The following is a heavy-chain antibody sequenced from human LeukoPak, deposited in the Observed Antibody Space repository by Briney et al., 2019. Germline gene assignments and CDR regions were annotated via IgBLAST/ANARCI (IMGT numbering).Heavy chain of an antibody. J-gene: IGHJ6*02. CDR2: IYTSGST. Sequence: SETLSLTCTVSGGSISSYYWSWIRQPAGKGLEWIGRIYTSGSTNYNPSLKSRVTISVDTSKNQFSLKLSSVTAADTAVYYCAGPAAIYYYYYGMDVWGQGTTVTVSS. CDR3: AGPAAIYYYYYGMDV. D-gene: IGHD6-25*01. CDR1: GGSISSYY. V-gene: IGHV4-4*07.